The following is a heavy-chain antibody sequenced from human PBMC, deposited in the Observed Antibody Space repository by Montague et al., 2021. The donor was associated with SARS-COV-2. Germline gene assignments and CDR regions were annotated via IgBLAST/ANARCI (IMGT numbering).Heavy chain of an antibody. Sequence: CAISVDSVSSNSAAWNWIRQSPSRGLEWLGRTYYRSKWYNDYAVXVKSRITINPDTSKNQFSLQLNSVTPEDTAVYYCARDDPYCTNGVCYTGNWFDPWGQGTLVTVSS. CDR2: TYYRSKWYN. D-gene: IGHD2-8*01. CDR3: ARDDPYCTNGVCYTGNWFDP. V-gene: IGHV6-1*01. J-gene: IGHJ5*02. CDR1: VDSVSSNSAA.